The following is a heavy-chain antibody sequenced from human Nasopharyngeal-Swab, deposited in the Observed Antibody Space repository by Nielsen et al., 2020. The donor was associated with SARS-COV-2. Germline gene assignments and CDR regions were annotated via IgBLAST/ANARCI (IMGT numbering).Heavy chain of an antibody. D-gene: IGHD3-10*01. CDR1: GYTFTSYD. J-gene: IGHJ6*02. Sequence: ASVKVSCKASGYTFTSYDINWVRQATGQGLEWMGWMNPNSGNTGYAQKFHGRVTMTRNTSISTAYMELSSLRSEDTAVYYCARSTMVRGYYYYYGMDVWGQGTTVTVSS. CDR3: ARSTMVRGYYYYYGMDV. V-gene: IGHV1-8*01. CDR2: MNPNSGNT.